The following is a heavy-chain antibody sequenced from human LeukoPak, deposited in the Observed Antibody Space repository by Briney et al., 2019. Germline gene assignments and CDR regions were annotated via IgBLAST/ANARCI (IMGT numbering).Heavy chain of an antibody. CDR2: ISSSGSTI. CDR3: ARDRRVDIVVVPLGY. V-gene: IGHV3-48*03. Sequence: TGGSLRLSCAASGFTFSSYEMNWVRQAPGKGLEWVSYISSSGSTIYYADSVKGRFTISRDNAKNSLYLQMNSLRAEDTAVYYCARDRRVDIVVVPLGYWGQGTLVTVSS. D-gene: IGHD2-2*01. CDR1: GFTFSSYE. J-gene: IGHJ4*02.